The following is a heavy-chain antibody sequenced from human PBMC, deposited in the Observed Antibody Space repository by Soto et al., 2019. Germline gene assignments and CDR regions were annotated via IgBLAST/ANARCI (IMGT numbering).Heavy chain of an antibody. CDR1: GGSISNYF. V-gene: IGHV4-59*12. Sequence: SETLSLTCTVSGGSISNYFWSWIRQPPGKGLEWIGYIYYSGSTNYNPSLKSRVTISVDTSKNQFSLKLSSVTAADTAVYYCARGRFLWVVVVAATSDAFDIWGQGTMVTVSS. J-gene: IGHJ3*02. CDR3: ARGRFLWVVVVAATSDAFDI. CDR2: IYYSGST. D-gene: IGHD2-15*01.